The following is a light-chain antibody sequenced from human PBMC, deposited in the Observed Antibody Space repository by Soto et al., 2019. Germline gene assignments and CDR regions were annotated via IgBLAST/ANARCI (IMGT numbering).Light chain of an antibody. Sequence: ESVLTQSPGTLSLSPGERATLSCRASQSVSSSYLAWYQQKPGQAPRLLIYGASSRATGIPDRFSGSGSGTDFTLTISRLEPEDFAVYYCQQYGRSPLAFGPGTKV. J-gene: IGKJ3*01. CDR3: QQYGRSPLA. V-gene: IGKV3-20*01. CDR1: QSVSSSY. CDR2: GAS.